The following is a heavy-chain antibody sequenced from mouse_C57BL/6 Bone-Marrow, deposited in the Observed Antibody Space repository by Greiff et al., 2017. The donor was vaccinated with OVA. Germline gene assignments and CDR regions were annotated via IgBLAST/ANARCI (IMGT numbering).Heavy chain of an antibody. V-gene: IGHV1-4*01. CDR3: ARALYDAPSHFDY. CDR2: INPSSGYT. J-gene: IGHJ2*01. CDR1: GYTFTSYT. D-gene: IGHD2-3*01. Sequence: QVQLKESGAELARPGASVKMSCKASGYTFTSYTMHWVKQRPGQGLEWIGYINPSSGYTKYNQKFKDKATLTADKSSSTAYMQLSSLTSEDSAVYYCARALYDAPSHFDYWGQGTTLTVSS.